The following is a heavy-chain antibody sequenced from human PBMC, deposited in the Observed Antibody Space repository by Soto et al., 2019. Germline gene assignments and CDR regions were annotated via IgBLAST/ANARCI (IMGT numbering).Heavy chain of an antibody. CDR1: GFTFSSYS. Sequence: GGSLRLSCAASGFTFSSYSMNWVRQAPGKGLEWVSYISSSSSTIYYADSVKGRFTISRDNAKNSLYLQMNSLRAEDTAVYYCARFGYDRAAVTAEYYYYYMDVWGKGTTVTVSS. CDR2: ISSSSSTI. CDR3: ARFGYDRAAVTAEYYYYYMDV. J-gene: IGHJ6*03. D-gene: IGHD6-13*01. V-gene: IGHV3-48*01.